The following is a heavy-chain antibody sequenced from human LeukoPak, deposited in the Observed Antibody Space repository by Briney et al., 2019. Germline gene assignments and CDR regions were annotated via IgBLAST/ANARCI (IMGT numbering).Heavy chain of an antibody. CDR1: GGSISIGSYY. J-gene: IGHJ4*02. V-gene: IGHV4-39*07. CDR3: ARGAYVYYSDSSGYYYFDF. Sequence: PSETLSLTCTVSGGSISIGSYYWGWIPQPPGKGLQWIGCIYYSGITYYKPSLKSQVTISVDTSKNQFSLKLSSVTAADTAVYYCARGAYVYYSDSSGYYYFDFWAQGTLVTVSS. D-gene: IGHD3-22*01. CDR2: IYYSGIT.